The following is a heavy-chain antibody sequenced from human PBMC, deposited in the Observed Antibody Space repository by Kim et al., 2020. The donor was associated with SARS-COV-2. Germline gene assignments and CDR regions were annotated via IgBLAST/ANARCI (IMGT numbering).Heavy chain of an antibody. CDR2: ISYDGSNK. CDR1: GFTFSSYV. CDR3: ARVKWEPLRRFSYAFDI. Sequence: GGSLRLSCAASGFTFSSYVMHWVRQAPGKGLEWVAIISYDGSNKYYADSVKGRFTISRDNSKNTLSLQMNSLRAEDTAVYYCARVKWEPLRRFSYAFDI. J-gene: IGHJ3*02. D-gene: IGHD1-26*01. V-gene: IGHV3-30-3*01.